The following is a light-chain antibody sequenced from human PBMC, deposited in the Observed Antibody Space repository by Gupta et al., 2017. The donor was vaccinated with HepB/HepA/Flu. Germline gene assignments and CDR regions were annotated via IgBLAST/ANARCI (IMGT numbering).Light chain of an antibody. CDR2: EVS. J-gene: IGLJ2*01. CDR3: SSYAGRNTVV. Sequence: QSALTQPPSASGSPGQPVTISCTGTSSDVGGYKYVSWYQQHPGKAPKLMIYEVSKRPSGVPDRFSGSKSGNTASLTVSGLQAEDEADYYCSSYAGRNTVVFGGGTKLTVL. V-gene: IGLV2-8*01. CDR1: SSDVGGYKY.